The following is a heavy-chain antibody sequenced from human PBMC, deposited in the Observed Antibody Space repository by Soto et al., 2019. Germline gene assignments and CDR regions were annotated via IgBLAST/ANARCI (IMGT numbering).Heavy chain of an antibody. V-gene: IGHV1-69*01. D-gene: IGHD2-2*01. CDR1: GGNFRRYA. Sequence: QLQLVQSGAEVKKPGSSVKVSCKASGGNFRRYAISWVRQAPGQGLEWMGGILPIFGSPSHEQKFRDRVTITADESTSRAYLELTSLTSEDTAIYYCVFGDCTSSSCSYYFYGLDVWGQGTTVTVSS. CDR3: VFGDCTSSSCSYYFYGLDV. J-gene: IGHJ6*02. CDR2: ILPIFGSP.